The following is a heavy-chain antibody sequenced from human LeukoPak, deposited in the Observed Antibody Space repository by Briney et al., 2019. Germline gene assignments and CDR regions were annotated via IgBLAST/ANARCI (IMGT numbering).Heavy chain of an antibody. CDR3: ARGQGTTGTTGWFDP. Sequence: GGSLRLSCAASGFTFSSYGMHWVRQAPGKGLEWVAVIWYDGSNKYYADSVKRRFTISRDNSKNTLYLQMNSLRAEDTAVYYCARGQGTTGTTGWFDPWGQGTLVTVSS. D-gene: IGHD1-1*01. J-gene: IGHJ5*02. CDR2: IWYDGSNK. V-gene: IGHV3-33*01. CDR1: GFTFSSYG.